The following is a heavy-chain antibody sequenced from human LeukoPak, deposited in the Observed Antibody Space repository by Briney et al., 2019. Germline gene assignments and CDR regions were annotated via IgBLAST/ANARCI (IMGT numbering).Heavy chain of an antibody. V-gene: IGHV1-3*03. CDR1: GYTFTSYA. CDR3: ARRAGAYSHPYDY. Sequence: ASVKVSCKASGYTFTSYAMHWVRQAPGQRLEWMGWINAGNGNTKYSQEFQGRVTITRDTSASTAYMELSSPRSEDMAVYYCARRAGAYSHPYDYWGQGTLVTVSS. J-gene: IGHJ4*02. D-gene: IGHD4/OR15-4a*01. CDR2: INAGNGNT.